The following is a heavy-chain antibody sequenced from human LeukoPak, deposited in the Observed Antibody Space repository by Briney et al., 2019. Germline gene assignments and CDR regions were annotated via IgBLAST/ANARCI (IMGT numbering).Heavy chain of an antibody. CDR1: GFTFSSYG. J-gene: IGHJ4*02. V-gene: IGHV3-7*01. CDR2: IKQDGSEK. Sequence: GGSLRLSCAASGFTFSSYGMHWVRQAPGKGLEWVANIKQDGSEKYYVDSVKGRFTISRDNAKNSLYLQMNSLRAEDTAVYYCARDRGGRYCSSTSCHIRDYWGQGTLVTVSS. CDR3: ARDRGGRYCSSTSCHIRDY. D-gene: IGHD2-2*02.